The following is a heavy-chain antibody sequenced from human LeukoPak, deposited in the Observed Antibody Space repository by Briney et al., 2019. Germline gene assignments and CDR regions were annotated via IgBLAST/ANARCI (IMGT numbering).Heavy chain of an antibody. CDR1: GGSISSSSYY. V-gene: IGHV4-39*01. J-gene: IGHJ4*02. CDR2: MYYSGRT. CDR3: ARHNGEYYFDS. D-gene: IGHD2-8*01. Sequence: SETLSLTCKVSGGSISSSSYYWGWIRQPPGKGLEWIGSMYYSGRTYYNPSLKSRVSTSEDTSKNQFSLKLSSVTAADTAVYYCARHNGEYYFDSWGQGSLVTVSS.